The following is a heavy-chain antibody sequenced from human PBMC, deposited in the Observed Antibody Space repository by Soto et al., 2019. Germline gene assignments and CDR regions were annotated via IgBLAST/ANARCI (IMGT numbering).Heavy chain of an antibody. D-gene: IGHD3-10*01. CDR3: ASERRGILNQGWFDS. V-gene: IGHV1-69*02. J-gene: IGHJ5*01. CDR1: GGTFGSYS. Sequence: QVQLVQSGGEVKKPGSSVKVSCQASGGTFGSYSISWLRQAPGQGPEWMGRVIPILGVTKYAEKFPDRATITADKSTSTAYMELSRLRPEDTALYYCASERRGILNQGWFDSWGQGTLVTVSS. CDR2: VIPILGVT.